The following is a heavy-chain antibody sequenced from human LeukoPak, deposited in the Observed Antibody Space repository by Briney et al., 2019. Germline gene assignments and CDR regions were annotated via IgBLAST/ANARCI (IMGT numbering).Heavy chain of an antibody. V-gene: IGHV4-38-2*02. CDR3: ARDRQELFDY. J-gene: IGHJ4*02. D-gene: IGHD1-26*01. CDR2: VYHSGST. CDR1: GYSISSGYY. Sequence: SETLSLTCGVSGYSISSGYYWGWIRQPPGKGLEWIGSVYHSGSTYYNPSLKSRVTMSVDTAKNQFSLKLSSVTAADTAVYYCARDRQELFDYWGQGTLVTVSS.